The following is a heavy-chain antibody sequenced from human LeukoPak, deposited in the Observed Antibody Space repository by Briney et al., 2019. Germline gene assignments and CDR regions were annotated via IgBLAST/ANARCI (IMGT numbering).Heavy chain of an antibody. CDR3: ARTITMVRGVILDPYYFDY. CDR2: INHSGST. CDR1: GGSFSGYY. D-gene: IGHD3-10*01. J-gene: IGHJ4*02. V-gene: IGHV4-34*01. Sequence: PSETLSLTCAVYGGSFSGYYWNWIRQPPGKGLEWIGEINHSGSTNYNPSLKSRVTISVDTSKSQFSLKLSSVTAADTAVYYCARTITMVRGVILDPYYFDYWGQGTLVTVSS.